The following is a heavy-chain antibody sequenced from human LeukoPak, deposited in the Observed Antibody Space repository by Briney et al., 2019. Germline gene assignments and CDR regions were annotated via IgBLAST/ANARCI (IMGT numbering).Heavy chain of an antibody. V-gene: IGHV4-38-2*01. CDR3: ARLRSTIAARPFDY. Sequence: SETLSLTCAVSGYSISSGYYWGWIRQPPGKGLEWIGSIYHSGSTYYNPSLKSRVTISVDTSKNQFSLKLSSVTAADAAVYYCARLRSTIAARPFDYWGQGTLVTVSS. J-gene: IGHJ4*02. D-gene: IGHD6-6*01. CDR2: IYHSGST. CDR1: GYSISSGYY.